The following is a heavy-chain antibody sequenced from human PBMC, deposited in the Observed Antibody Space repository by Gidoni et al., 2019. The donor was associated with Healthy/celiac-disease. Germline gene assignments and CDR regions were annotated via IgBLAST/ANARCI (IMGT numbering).Heavy chain of an antibody. D-gene: IGHD1-26*01. Sequence: EVQLVESGGGLVKPGGSLRLSCAASGFLFSNAWMSWVRQAPGKGLEWVGRIKSKTDGGTTDYAAPVKGRFTISRDDSKNTLYLQMNSLKTEDTAVYYCTTYSGSYDDAFDIWGQGTMVTVFS. CDR1: GFLFSNAW. CDR3: TTYSGSYDDAFDI. CDR2: IKSKTDGGTT. V-gene: IGHV3-15*01. J-gene: IGHJ3*02.